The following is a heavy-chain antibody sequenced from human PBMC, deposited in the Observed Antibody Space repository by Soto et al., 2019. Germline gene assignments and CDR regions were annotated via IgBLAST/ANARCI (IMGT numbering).Heavy chain of an antibody. V-gene: IGHV3-33*01. CDR2: IWYDGSNK. J-gene: IGHJ3*02. CDR1: GFTFSSYG. Sequence: GGSLRLSCAASGFTFSSYGMHWVRQAPGKGLEWVAVIWYDGSNKYYADSVKGRFTISRDNSKNTLYLQMNSLRAEDTAVYYCTSSWYSDAFDIWGQGTMVTVSS. CDR3: TSSWYSDAFDI. D-gene: IGHD6-13*01.